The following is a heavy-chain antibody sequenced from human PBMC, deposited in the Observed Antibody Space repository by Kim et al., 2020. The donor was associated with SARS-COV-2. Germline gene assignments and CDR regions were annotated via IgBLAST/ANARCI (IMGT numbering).Heavy chain of an antibody. J-gene: IGHJ4*02. CDR1: GFTFSSYG. V-gene: IGHV3-30*18. CDR2: ISYDGSNK. CDR3: AKDSGGLGGYYFDY. Sequence: GGSLRLSCAASGFTFSSYGMHWVRQAPGKGLEWVAVISYDGSNKYYADSVKGRFTISRDNSKNTLYLQMNSLRAEDTAVYYCAKDSGGLGGYYFDYWGQGTLVTVSS. D-gene: IGHD3-16*01.